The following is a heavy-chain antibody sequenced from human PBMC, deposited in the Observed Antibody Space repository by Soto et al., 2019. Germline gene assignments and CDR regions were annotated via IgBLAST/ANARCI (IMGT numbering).Heavy chain of an antibody. CDR1: SFTFSNAW. D-gene: IGHD2-8*01. CDR2: IKSKTDGGTT. J-gene: IGHJ5*02. Sequence: GGSLRLSCAASSFTFSNAWMNWVRQAPGKGLEWVGRIKSKTDGGTTDYAAPVKGRFTISRDDSKNTLYLQMNSLKTEDTAVYYCTTDLADLTVLPGPWGQGTLVTVSS. CDR3: TTDLADLTVLPGP. V-gene: IGHV3-15*07.